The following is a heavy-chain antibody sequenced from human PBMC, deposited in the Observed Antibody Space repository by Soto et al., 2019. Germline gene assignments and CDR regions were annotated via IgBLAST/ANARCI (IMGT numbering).Heavy chain of an antibody. D-gene: IGHD4-4*01. CDR3: AKADSNYAGRFSSYYIDV. J-gene: IGHJ6*03. CDR1: GYTFRSYG. V-gene: IGHV1-18*01. Sequence: QVQLVQSGTEVKKPGAPVKLSCKASGYTFRSYGISWVRQAPGQAPEWMGWISGYNGNTHHRQKFQGKVTMSTDTSTSTAYMELRSLRSDDTAVYYCAKADSNYAGRFSSYYIDVWGNGTLVTVSS. CDR2: ISGYNGNT.